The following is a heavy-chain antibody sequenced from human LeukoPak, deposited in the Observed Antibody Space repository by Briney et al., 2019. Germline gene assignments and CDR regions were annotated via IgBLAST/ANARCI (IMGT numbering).Heavy chain of an antibody. CDR2: IYWDDEK. V-gene: IGHV2-5*02. Sequence: SGPTLFQPTHPLTLTFTLSGVSLATKGMKVAWIRQPPGQALEWLAVIYWDDEKRYRPSVKSRLTITKDTSRNQVVLRMANMAPVDTATYYCAHRASDDLEYWGPGTLVTVSS. CDR1: GVSLATKGMK. CDR3: AHRASDDLEY. J-gene: IGHJ4*02. D-gene: IGHD1-1*01.